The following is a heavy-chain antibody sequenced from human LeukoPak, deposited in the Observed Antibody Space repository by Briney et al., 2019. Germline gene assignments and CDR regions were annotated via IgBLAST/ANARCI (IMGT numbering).Heavy chain of an antibody. CDR3: ARDKGGYYASYYFDY. J-gene: IGHJ4*02. Sequence: GRSLRLSCAASGFTFSSYTMHWVRQAPGKELEWVAVISYDGSNKYYADSVKGRFTISRDNSKNTLYLQMNSLRAEDTAVYYCARDKGGYYASYYFDYWGQGTLVTVSS. CDR2: ISYDGSNK. V-gene: IGHV3-30*04. CDR1: GFTFSSYT. D-gene: IGHD3-22*01.